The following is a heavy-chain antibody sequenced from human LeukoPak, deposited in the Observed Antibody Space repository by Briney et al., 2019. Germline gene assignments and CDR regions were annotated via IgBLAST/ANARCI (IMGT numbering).Heavy chain of an antibody. V-gene: IGHV3-23*01. D-gene: IGHD2-8*02. CDR1: GFTLSNYV. CDR3: TRRAGGNLYDLDN. Sequence: GESLKISCVASGFTLSNYVMSWVRQAPGKGLEWVSGVSGGGFDTYYTDSVKGRFTISRDNSKNMVYLQMNSLRAEDTAVYYCTRRAGGNLYDLDNWGQGTLVTVSS. J-gene: IGHJ4*02. CDR2: VSGGGFDT.